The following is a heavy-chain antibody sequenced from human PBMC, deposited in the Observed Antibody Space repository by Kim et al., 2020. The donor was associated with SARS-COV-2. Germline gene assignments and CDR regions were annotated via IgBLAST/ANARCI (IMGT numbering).Heavy chain of an antibody. Sequence: SVKVSCKASGGTFSSYAISWVRQAPGQGLEWMGGIIPIFGTANYAQKFQGRVTITADESTSTAYMELSSLRSEDTAVYYCARDVVNIVVVVAATSSGWFDPWGQGTLVTVSS. CDR1: GGTFSSYA. V-gene: IGHV1-69*13. D-gene: IGHD2-15*01. J-gene: IGHJ5*02. CDR3: ARDVVNIVVVVAATSSGWFDP. CDR2: IIPIFGTA.